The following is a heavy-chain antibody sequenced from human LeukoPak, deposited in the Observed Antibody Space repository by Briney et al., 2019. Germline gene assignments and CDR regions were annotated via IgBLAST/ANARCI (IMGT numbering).Heavy chain of an antibody. CDR1: GGSISSSSYY. Sequence: SETLSHTCTVSGGSISSSSYYWGWIRQPPGKGLEWIGSIYYSGSTYYNPSLKSRVTISVDTSKNQFSLKLSSVTAADTAVYYCASLYGGPPGFYYYYMDVWGKGTTVTVSS. J-gene: IGHJ6*03. CDR2: IYYSGST. D-gene: IGHD4/OR15-4a*01. V-gene: IGHV4-39*01. CDR3: ASLYGGPPGFYYYYMDV.